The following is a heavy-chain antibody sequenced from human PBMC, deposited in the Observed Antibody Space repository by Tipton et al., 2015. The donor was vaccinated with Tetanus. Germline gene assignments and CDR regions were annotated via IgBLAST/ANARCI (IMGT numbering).Heavy chain of an antibody. J-gene: IGHJ6*02. CDR2: IDPNSGGT. CDR1: GYTFTGYY. Sequence: QVQLVQSGAEMKKPGASVKVSCKASGYTFTGYYIYWVRQAPGQGLEWMGWIDPNSGGTVYAQKFQGRVTMTRDTSISTAYKELRSLRFDDTAVYYCARDRGDYIYYGMDVWGPGTTVTVS. V-gene: IGHV1-2*02. D-gene: IGHD3-22*01. CDR3: ARDRGDYIYYGMDV.